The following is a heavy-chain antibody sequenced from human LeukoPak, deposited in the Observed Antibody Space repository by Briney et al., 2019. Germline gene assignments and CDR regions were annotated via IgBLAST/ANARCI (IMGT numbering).Heavy chain of an antibody. CDR2: VYYSGST. D-gene: IGHD6-6*01. CDR3: ARERSIAARTFYYYYMDV. Sequence: PSETLSLTCTVSGGSISSYYWGWIRQPPGKGLEWFGCVYYSGSTYYNPSLKSRVTISVDTSKNQFSLKLSSVTAADTAVYYCARERSIAARTFYYYYMDVWGKGTTVTVSS. J-gene: IGHJ6*03. CDR1: GGSISSYY. V-gene: IGHV4-39*07.